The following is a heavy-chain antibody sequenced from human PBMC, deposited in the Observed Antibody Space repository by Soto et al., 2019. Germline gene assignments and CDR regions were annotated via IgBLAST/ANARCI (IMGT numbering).Heavy chain of an antibody. CDR1: GFSISSYY. CDR2: IYYSGST. V-gene: IGHV4-59*01. D-gene: IGHD6-19*01. CDR3: ARVGQYSSGWVDY. J-gene: IGHJ4*02. Sequence: SETLSLTCTVSGFSISSYYWSWIRQPPGKGLEWIGYIYYSGSTNYNPSLKSRVTISVDTSKNQFSLKLSSVTAADTAVYYRARVGQYSSGWVDYWGQGTLVTVSS.